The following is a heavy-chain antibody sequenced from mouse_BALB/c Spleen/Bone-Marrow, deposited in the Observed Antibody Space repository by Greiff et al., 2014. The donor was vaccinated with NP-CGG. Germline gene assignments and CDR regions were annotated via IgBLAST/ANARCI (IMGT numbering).Heavy chain of an antibody. CDR3: AREGNYYGSIARDY. CDR1: GYTFTSYW. Sequence: QVQLQQSGAELVKPGASVKLSCKASGYTFTSYWMHWVKQRPGQGLEWIREINPSNGRTNYNEKFKSKATLTVDKSSSTAYMQHSSLTSEDSAVNYCAREGNYYGSIARDYWGQGTSVTVSA. D-gene: IGHD1-1*01. V-gene: IGHV1S81*02. J-gene: IGHJ4*01. CDR2: INPSNGRT.